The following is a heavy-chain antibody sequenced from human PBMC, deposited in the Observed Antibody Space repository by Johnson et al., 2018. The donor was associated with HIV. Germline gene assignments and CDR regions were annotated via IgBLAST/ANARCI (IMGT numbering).Heavy chain of an antibody. CDR1: GFTFSDYF. Sequence: QVQLVESGGGLVKPGGSLRLSCKASGFTFSDYFMSWIRQAPGKGLECISYISSSGSSIYYTDSLKGRFTISRDNAKNSLYLQMNSLKAEDTGVYYCARDSTPWGGAHVGYAFDLWGRGTLVTISS. J-gene: IGHJ3*01. CDR2: ISSSGSSI. CDR3: ARDSTPWGGAHVGYAFDL. V-gene: IGHV3-11*04. D-gene: IGHD7-27*01.